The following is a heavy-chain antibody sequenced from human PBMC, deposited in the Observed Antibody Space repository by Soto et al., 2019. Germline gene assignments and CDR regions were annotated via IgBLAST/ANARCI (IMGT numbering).Heavy chain of an antibody. V-gene: IGHV3-15*07. J-gene: IGHJ4*01. D-gene: IGHD7-27*01. CDR2: MKSKTDGGTT. CDR3: STELGWSGSDY. CDR1: GFPFTNAW. Sequence: EVQLVESGGGLVKPGESLRLSCAVSGFPFTNAWLMWVRQAPGKGLEWVGRMKSKTDGGTTEYAGPVKGRFPISRDDSIHTLFLQMNSLKTEVTSLYYCSTELGWSGSDYGGHGTLVTVSS.